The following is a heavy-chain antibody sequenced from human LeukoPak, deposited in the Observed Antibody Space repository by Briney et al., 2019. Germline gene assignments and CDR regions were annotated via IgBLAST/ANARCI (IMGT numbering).Heavy chain of an antibody. J-gene: IGHJ4*02. V-gene: IGHV1-69*05. Sequence: GASVKVSCKTSGYTFTSYDIHWVRQAPGQGLEWMGGIIPIFGTANYAQKFQGRVTITTDESTSTAYMELSSLRSEDTAVYYCALYVLRFLELRYWGQGTLVTVSS. CDR3: ALYVLRFLELRY. CDR1: GYTFTSYD. D-gene: IGHD3-3*01. CDR2: IIPIFGTA.